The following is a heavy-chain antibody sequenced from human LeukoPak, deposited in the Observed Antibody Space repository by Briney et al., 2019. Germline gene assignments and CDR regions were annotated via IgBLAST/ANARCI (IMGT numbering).Heavy chain of an antibody. J-gene: IGHJ6*03. V-gene: IGHV4-31*03. D-gene: IGHD1-26*01. Sequence: SEALSLTCTVSGASISRGGYYWSWIRQHPGKGLEGIGYIYHLGSTYYNPSLKSRLTISIDTSKNQFSLNLRSVTAADTAMYYCARVPMGASYYYMDVWGKGTSVTVSS. CDR3: ARVPMGASYYYMDV. CDR2: IYHLGST. CDR1: GASISRGGYY.